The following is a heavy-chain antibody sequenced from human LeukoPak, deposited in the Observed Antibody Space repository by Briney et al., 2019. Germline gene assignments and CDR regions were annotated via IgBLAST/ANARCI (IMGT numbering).Heavy chain of an antibody. CDR1: GGTFSSYA. Sequence: GASVKVSCKASGGTFSSYAISWVRQAPGQGLEWMGGIIPIFGTANYAQKFQGRVTITADESTSTAYMELSSLRSEDTAVYYCARSIELEPNDAFDIWGQGTMVTVSS. D-gene: IGHD1-1*01. CDR3: ARSIELEPNDAFDI. V-gene: IGHV1-69*13. J-gene: IGHJ3*02. CDR2: IIPIFGTA.